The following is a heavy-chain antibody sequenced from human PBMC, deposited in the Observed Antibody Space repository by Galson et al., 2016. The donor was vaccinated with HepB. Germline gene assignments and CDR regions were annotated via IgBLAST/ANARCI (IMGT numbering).Heavy chain of an antibody. CDR2: ILSLFGTT. J-gene: IGHJ4*02. Sequence: SVKVSCKASGHTFASYAITWVRQAPGQGLEWMGGILSLFGTTKYAPKFQDRVTFSADKSTNTVYMALSGLTSEDTAVYYCARGPDAYNWSPLDFWGQGVLVTVSP. D-gene: IGHD5-24*01. CDR1: GHTFASYA. V-gene: IGHV1-69*06. CDR3: ARGPDAYNWSPLDF.